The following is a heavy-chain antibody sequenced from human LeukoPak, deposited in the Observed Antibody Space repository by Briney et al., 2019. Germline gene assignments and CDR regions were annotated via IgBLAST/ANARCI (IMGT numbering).Heavy chain of an antibody. D-gene: IGHD3-9*01. CDR2: INPNSGGT. J-gene: IGHJ4*02. V-gene: IGHV1-2*02. CDR3: ARDSNYDILTGLFKPTADY. CDR1: GYTFTAYY. Sequence: GASVKVSCKASGYTFTAYYIHWVRQAPGQGLEWMGLINPNSGGTNYAQKFQGRVTMTRDTSISTAYMELSKLTSDDTAVYYCARDSNYDILTGLFKPTADYWGQGTLVTVSS.